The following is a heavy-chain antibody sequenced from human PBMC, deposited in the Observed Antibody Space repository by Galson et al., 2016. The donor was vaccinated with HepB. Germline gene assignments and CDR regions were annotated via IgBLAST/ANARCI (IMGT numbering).Heavy chain of an antibody. J-gene: IGHJ6*01. CDR3: ARARRSCDLDV. Sequence: SETLSLTCNVYGGSFDDYFWTWLRQTPGKGLEWIGDINHSGATNYIPSLKSRVTISIDKSKNQFSLILNSATAADTAVYFCARARRSCDLDVWGPGTTVTVSS. CDR1: GGSFDDYF. CDR2: INHSGAT. V-gene: IGHV4-34*01. D-gene: IGHD3-10*01.